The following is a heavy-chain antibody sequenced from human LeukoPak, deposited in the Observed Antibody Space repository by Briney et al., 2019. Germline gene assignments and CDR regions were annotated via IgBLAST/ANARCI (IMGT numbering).Heavy chain of an antibody. D-gene: IGHD6-25*01. CDR1: GFTFSSYS. J-gene: IGHJ4*02. CDR2: ISSSSSYI. Sequence: GGSLRLSCAASGFTFSSYSMNWVRQAPGKGLEWVSSISSSSSYIYYADSVKGRFTISRDNAKNPLYLQMNSLRAEDTAVYYCARERSSGDSFDYWGQGTLVTVSS. V-gene: IGHV3-21*01. CDR3: ARERSSGDSFDY.